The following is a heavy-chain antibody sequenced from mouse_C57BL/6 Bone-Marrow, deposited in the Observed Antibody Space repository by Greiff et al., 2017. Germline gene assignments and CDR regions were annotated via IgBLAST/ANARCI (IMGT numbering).Heavy chain of an antibody. CDR1: GYTFTTYP. CDR2: FHPYNDDT. CDR3: ARGGNNSGYYCDY. V-gene: IGHV1-47*01. J-gene: IGHJ2*01. Sequence: VKLQQSGAELVKPGASVKMSCKASGYTFTTYPIEWMKQNHGQSLEWIGNFHPYNDDTKYNEKFKGKATLTAEKSSSTVYLELSRLTSDDSAVYSCARGGNNSGYYCDYWGQGTTLTVSS. D-gene: IGHD1-1*02.